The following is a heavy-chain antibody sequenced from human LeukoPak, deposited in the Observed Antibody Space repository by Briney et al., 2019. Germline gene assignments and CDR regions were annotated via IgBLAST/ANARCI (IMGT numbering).Heavy chain of an antibody. Sequence: PGGSLRLSCAASGFTFSSYSMNWVRQAPGKGLEWVSSISSSSYIYYADSVKGRFTISRDNAKNSLYLQMNSLRAEDTAVYYCARGYYYDSSGYYRTFDYWGQGTLVTVSS. J-gene: IGHJ4*02. D-gene: IGHD3-22*01. V-gene: IGHV3-21*01. CDR1: GFTFSSYS. CDR3: ARGYYYDSSGYYRTFDY. CDR2: ISSSSYI.